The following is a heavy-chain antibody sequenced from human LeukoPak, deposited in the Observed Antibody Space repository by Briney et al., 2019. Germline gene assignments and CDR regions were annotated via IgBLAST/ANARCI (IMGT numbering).Heavy chain of an antibody. Sequence: GASVKVFCKASGYTFNGYYMHWVRQAPGQGLEWMGWINPNSGGTNYAQKFQGRVTMTRDTSISTAYMELSRLRSDDTAVYYCARDSGSYSAYYYYYMDVWGKGTTVTVSS. D-gene: IGHD1-26*01. J-gene: IGHJ6*03. CDR2: INPNSGGT. V-gene: IGHV1-2*02. CDR3: ARDSGSYSAYYYYYMDV. CDR1: GYTFNGYY.